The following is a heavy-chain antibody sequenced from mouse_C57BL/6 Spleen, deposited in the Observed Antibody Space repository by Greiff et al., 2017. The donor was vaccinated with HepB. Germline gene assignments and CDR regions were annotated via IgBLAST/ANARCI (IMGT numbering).Heavy chain of an antibody. CDR2: ISYSGST. CDR1: GYSITSGYD. J-gene: IGHJ3*01. D-gene: IGHD1-1*01. CDR3: ARAHDGSSYGEAWFAY. V-gene: IGHV3-1*01. Sequence: DVQLQESGPGMVKPSQSLSLTCTVTGYSITSGYDWHWIRHFPGNKLEWMGYISYSGSTNYNPSLQSRISITHDTSKNHFFLKLNSVTTEDTATYYCARAHDGSSYGEAWFAYWGQGTLVTVSA.